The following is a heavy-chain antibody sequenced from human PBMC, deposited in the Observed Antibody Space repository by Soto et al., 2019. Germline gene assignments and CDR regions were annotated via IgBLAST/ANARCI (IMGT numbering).Heavy chain of an antibody. D-gene: IGHD2-2*02. CDR2: IIPIFGTA. Sequence: QVQLVQSGAEVKKPGSSVKVSCKASGGTFSSYAISWVRQAPGQGLEWMGGIIPIFGTANYAQKFQGRVTITADKSTSTAYMERSSLRSEDTAVYYCAREVVVVPAAIDGHYYYGMDVWGQGTTVTVSS. V-gene: IGHV1-69*06. CDR3: AREVVVVPAAIDGHYYYGMDV. J-gene: IGHJ6*02. CDR1: GGTFSSYA.